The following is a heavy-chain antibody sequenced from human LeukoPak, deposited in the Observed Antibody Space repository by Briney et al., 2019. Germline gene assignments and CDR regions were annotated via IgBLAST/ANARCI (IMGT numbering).Heavy chain of an antibody. CDR2: INHSGST. CDR3: AREVVRGVIGLDY. J-gene: IGHJ4*02. V-gene: IGHV4-34*01. D-gene: IGHD3-10*01. CDR1: GGSFSGYY. Sequence: PSETLSLTCAVYGGSFSGYYWSWIRQPPGKGLEWIGEINHSGSTNYSPSLKSRVTISVDTSKNQFSLKLSSVTAADTAVYYCAREVVRGVIGLDYWGQGTLVTVSS.